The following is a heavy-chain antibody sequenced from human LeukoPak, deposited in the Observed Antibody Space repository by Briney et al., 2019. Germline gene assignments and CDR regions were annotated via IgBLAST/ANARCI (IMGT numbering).Heavy chain of an antibody. J-gene: IGHJ1*01. CDR3: ARCSGGSCENAEAQYFQH. D-gene: IGHD2-15*01. CDR2: MNPNSGNT. Sequence: ASVRVSCKASGYTSTSYDINWVQQATGQGLEWMGWMNPNSGNTGYAQKFQGRVTITRNTSISTAYMELSSLRSEDTAVYYCARCSGGSCENAEAQYFQHWGQGTLVTVSS. V-gene: IGHV1-8*03. CDR1: GYTSTSYD.